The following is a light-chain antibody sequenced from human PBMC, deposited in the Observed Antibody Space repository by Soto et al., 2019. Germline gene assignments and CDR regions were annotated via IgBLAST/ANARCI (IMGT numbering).Light chain of an antibody. CDR1: QSIGTF. J-gene: IGKJ5*01. CDR2: AAS. V-gene: IGKV1-39*01. CDR3: QQSYSVPHT. Sequence: DFEMTHSPSSLSAFVGDRVTMTCRASQSIGTFLSWYQQKSGRAPKLLIYAASSLQIGVPSRFSGSGSGTNFTLTISSLQPEDFATFYCQQSYSVPHTFGQGTRLEIK.